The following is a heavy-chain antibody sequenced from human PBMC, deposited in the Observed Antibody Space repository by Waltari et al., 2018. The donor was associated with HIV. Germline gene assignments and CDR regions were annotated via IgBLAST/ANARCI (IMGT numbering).Heavy chain of an antibody. V-gene: IGHV3-7*03. J-gene: IGHJ4*02. D-gene: IGHD3-16*01. CDR1: GFIFSNYW. CDR2: IKEEGTVK. Sequence: EVQLVESGGTLVQPGGSLRLSCAASGFIFSNYWINWVRQAPGKGLEWVGSIKEEGTVKYDGDSVRGRFTISRDNAQNSAYLQMYNLRDEDTAIYYCARDSPGEDGSIKFDWWGQGSLVTVSS. CDR3: ARDSPGEDGSIKFDW.